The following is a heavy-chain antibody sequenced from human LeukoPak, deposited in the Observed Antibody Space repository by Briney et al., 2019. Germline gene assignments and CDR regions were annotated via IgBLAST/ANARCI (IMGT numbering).Heavy chain of an antibody. J-gene: IGHJ4*02. Sequence: SETLSLTCSVSGYSMSTYYWSWIRQTPGKGLEWLGNIYYRGSTSYNPSLKSRVSISVDMPRSQFSLRLSSVTAADTAVYFCARDRSTGFFDYWGQGILVTVSS. CDR2: IYYRGST. D-gene: IGHD1-1*01. CDR3: ARDRSTGFFDY. V-gene: IGHV4-59*01. CDR1: GYSMSTYY.